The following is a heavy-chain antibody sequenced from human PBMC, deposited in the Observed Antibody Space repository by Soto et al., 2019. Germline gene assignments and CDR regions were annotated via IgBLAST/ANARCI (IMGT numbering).Heavy chain of an antibody. D-gene: IGHD1-1*01. CDR2: IDWDDDK. V-gene: IGHV2-70*11. Sequence: TLSLACTVSGGSVSSGSYYWSWIRQPPGKALEWLARIDWDDDKYYTTSLKTRLTISKDTSKNQVVLTMTNMDPVDTATYYCARTRVRPSYYGMDVWGQGTTVTVSS. J-gene: IGHJ6*02. CDR3: ARTRVRPSYYGMDV. CDR1: GGSVSSGSYY.